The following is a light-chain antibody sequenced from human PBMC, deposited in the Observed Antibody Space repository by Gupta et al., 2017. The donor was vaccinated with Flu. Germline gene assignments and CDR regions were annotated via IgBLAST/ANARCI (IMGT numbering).Light chain of an antibody. Sequence: DVVMTQSPLSLPVTLGQPASISCRSSQSLVYSDGNIYLYWIQQRPGQSPRRLIYQVSHRESGVPDRFSGSGSGTDFTLKISRVEAEDVGVYYCMQGSRWPWAFGQGTKVEIK. J-gene: IGKJ1*01. V-gene: IGKV2-30*01. CDR1: QSLVYSDGNIY. CDR2: QVS. CDR3: MQGSRWPWA.